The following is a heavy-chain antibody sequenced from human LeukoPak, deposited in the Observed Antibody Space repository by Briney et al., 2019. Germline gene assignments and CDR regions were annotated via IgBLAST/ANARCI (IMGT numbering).Heavy chain of an antibody. CDR1: GFTFSSYS. CDR2: ISSSSSYI. CDR3: AGAYYVGYSYGRNHYWYFDL. D-gene: IGHD5-18*01. J-gene: IGHJ2*01. Sequence: GGSLRLSCAASGFTFSSYSMNWVRQAPGKGREWVSSISSSSSYIYYADSVKGRFTISRDNAKNSLYLQMNSLRAEDTAVYYCAGAYYVGYSYGRNHYWYFDLWGRGTLVTVSS. V-gene: IGHV3-21*01.